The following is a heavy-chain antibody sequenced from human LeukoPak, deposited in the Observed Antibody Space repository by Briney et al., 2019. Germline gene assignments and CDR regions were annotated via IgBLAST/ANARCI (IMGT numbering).Heavy chain of an antibody. V-gene: IGHV3-23*01. CDR3: AKDQDIVVVPAAIGY. CDR2: ISGGGGST. J-gene: IGHJ4*02. Sequence: GGSLRLSCAASGFTFSSYAMSWVRQAPGKGLEWVSAISGGGGSTYYADSVKGRFTISRDNSKNTLYLQMNSLRAEDTAVYYCAKDQDIVVVPAAIGYWGQGTLVTVSS. D-gene: IGHD2-2*01. CDR1: GFTFSSYA.